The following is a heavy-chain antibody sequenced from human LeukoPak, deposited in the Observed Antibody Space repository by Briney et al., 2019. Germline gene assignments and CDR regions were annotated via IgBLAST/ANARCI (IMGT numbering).Heavy chain of an antibody. D-gene: IGHD6-19*01. CDR3: ARSSGWYHRGPDYYYYYMDV. Sequence: GGSLRLSCAASGCSVSSKFMSWVRQAPGKGLEWVAVVYSGERTDYADSVKGRFIISRDTSKNTLYLQMNSLRAEDTAVYYCARSSGWYHRGPDYYYYYMDVWGKGTTVTVS. CDR1: GCSVSSKF. CDR2: VYSGERT. J-gene: IGHJ6*03. V-gene: IGHV3-53*01.